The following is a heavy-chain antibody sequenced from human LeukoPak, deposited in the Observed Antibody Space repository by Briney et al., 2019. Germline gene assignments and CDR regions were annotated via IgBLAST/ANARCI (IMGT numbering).Heavy chain of an antibody. CDR2: IYTSGST. Sequence: PSETLSLTCTVSGGSISSYYWSWIRQPAGKGLEWIGRIYTSGSTNYNPSLKSRVTISVDTSKNQFSLKLSSVTAADTAVYYCARGYVAVAGDYFDYWGQGTLVTVSS. V-gene: IGHV4-4*07. CDR1: GGSISSYY. CDR3: ARGYVAVAGDYFDY. D-gene: IGHD6-19*01. J-gene: IGHJ4*02.